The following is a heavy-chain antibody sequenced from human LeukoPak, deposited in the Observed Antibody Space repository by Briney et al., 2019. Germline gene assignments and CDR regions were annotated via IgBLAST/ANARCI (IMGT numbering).Heavy chain of an antibody. J-gene: IGHJ4*02. CDR2: ISSSSSYI. V-gene: IGHV3-21*01. D-gene: IGHD1-26*01. CDR1: GFTFSSYS. CDR3: ARDRYPDFGSGSYFELDY. Sequence: PGGSLRLSCAASGFTFSSYSMNWLRQAPGKGLEWVSSISSSSSYIYYADSVKGRFTISRDNAKNSLYLQMNSLRAEDTAVYYCARDRYPDFGSGSYFELDYWGQGTLVTVSS.